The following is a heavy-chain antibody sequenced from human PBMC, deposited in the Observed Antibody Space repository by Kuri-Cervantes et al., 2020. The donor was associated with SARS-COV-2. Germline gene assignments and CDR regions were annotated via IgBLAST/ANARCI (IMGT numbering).Heavy chain of an antibody. CDR3: ARAVSRLVHPPGTFDF. D-gene: IGHD6-19*01. J-gene: IGHJ4*02. CDR1: GGSASSGSYY. CDR2: IHDSGST. Sequence: GSLRLSCTVSGGSASSGSYYWSWIRQPPGKGLEWIGDIHDSGSTNHNAFVKSRVAISLDTSKNLFSLKLTSVTAADTAIYYCARAVSRLVHPPGTFDFWGQGTLVTVSS. V-gene: IGHV4-61*03.